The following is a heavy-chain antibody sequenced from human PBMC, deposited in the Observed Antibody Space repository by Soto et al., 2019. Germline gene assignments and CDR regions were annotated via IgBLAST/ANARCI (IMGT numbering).Heavy chain of an antibody. CDR1: GYTFTSYD. J-gene: IGHJ5*02. CDR2: MNPNSGNT. D-gene: IGHD2-2*01. V-gene: IGHV1-8*01. CDR3: ARGMLRKYCSSTSCYSFDP. Sequence: ASVKVSCKSSGYTFTSYDINWVRQAIGQGLEWMGWMNPNSGNTGYAQKFQGRVTMTRNTSISTAYMELSSLRSEDTAVYYCARGMLRKYCSSTSCYSFDPWGQGTLVTVSS.